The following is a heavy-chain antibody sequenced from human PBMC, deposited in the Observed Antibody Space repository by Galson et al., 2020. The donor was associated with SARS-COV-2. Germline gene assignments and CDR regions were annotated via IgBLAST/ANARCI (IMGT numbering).Heavy chain of an antibody. CDR1: GFTFSSYA. CDR3: ARGGGDYMDV. V-gene: IGHV3-30*04. CDR2: ISYDGSNK. Sequence: GGSLRLSCAASGFTFSSYAMHWVRQAPGKGLEWVAVISYDGSNKYYADSVKGRFTISRGNSKNTLYLQMNSLRAEDTAVYYCARGGGDYMDVWGKGTTVTVSS. D-gene: IGHD3-16*01. J-gene: IGHJ6*03.